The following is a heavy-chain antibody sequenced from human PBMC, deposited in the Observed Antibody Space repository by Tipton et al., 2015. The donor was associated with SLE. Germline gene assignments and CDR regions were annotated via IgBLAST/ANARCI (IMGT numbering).Heavy chain of an antibody. CDR3: AKDQGFHWYFDL. J-gene: IGHJ2*01. Sequence: SLRLSCSASGFTFGSYAMSWVRQAPGKGLEWVSTIYAGDSTYYAVTVRGRFTISRDNFKNTLYLEMNSLRAEDTAVYYCAKDQGFHWYFDLWGRGTLVTVSS. V-gene: IGHV3-23*03. CDR1: GFTFGSYA. CDR2: IYAGDST.